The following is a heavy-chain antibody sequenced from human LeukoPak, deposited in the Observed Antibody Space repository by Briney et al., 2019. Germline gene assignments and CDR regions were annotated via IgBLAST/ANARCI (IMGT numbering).Heavy chain of an antibody. V-gene: IGHV3-53*01. CDR1: GFAVSSNY. J-gene: IGHJ3*02. CDR2: IYSGGST. CDR3: ARVTTVTTFDAFNI. Sequence: GGSLRLSCAASGFAVSSNYMSWVRQAPGKGLEWVSIIYSGGSTFYADSVKGRFTISRDNSKNTLYLQMSSLRAEDTAVYYCARVTTVTTFDAFNIWGQGTMVTVSS. D-gene: IGHD4-17*01.